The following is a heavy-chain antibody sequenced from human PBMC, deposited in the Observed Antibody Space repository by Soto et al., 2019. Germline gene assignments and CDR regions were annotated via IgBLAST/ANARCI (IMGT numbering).Heavy chain of an antibody. CDR2: INPVSGGT. CDR3: ARDRTRIRPCNDGVCYYFYYDMDV. CDR1: GYSFSDHY. J-gene: IGHJ6*02. D-gene: IGHD2-8*01. Sequence: QVQLVQSGAEVKKPGASVKVSCKASGYSFSDHYIHWLRQAPGQGLEWLGKINPVSGGTHHTRNFAGRVTLTRDASANTAHMEVSTLRVDDTAIYFCARDRTRIRPCNDGVCYYFYYDMDVWGQGTTVTVSS. V-gene: IGHV1-2*02.